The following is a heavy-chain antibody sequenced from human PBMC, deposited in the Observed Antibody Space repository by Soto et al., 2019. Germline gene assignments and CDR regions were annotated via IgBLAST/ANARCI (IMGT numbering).Heavy chain of an antibody. CDR2: ISSSSSFI. J-gene: IGHJ4*02. V-gene: IGHV3-21*01. CDR3: AGSSDDGRDN. Sequence: EVQLVESGGGLVKPGGSLRLSCAASGFSLSDYSMNWICQAPGKGLEWVAPISSSSSFIHYAESMKGRFTISRDNAKNSLYLQMNSLSAEDTAVYYCAGSSDDGRDNWGQGTLVTVSS. CDR1: GFSLSDYS. D-gene: IGHD1-26*01.